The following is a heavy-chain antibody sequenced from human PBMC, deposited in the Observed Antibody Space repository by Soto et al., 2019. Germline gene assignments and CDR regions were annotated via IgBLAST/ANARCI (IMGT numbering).Heavy chain of an antibody. CDR3: ARAGYSYGWSTIDY. V-gene: IGHV4-34*01. CDR1: GGSFSGYY. J-gene: IGHJ4*02. CDR2: INHSGST. Sequence: SETLSLTCAVYGGSFSGYYWSWIRQPPGKGLEWIGEINHSGSTNYNPSLKSRVTVSVDTSKNQFSLKLSSVTAADTAVYYCARAGYSYGWSTIDYWGQGTLVTVSS. D-gene: IGHD5-18*01.